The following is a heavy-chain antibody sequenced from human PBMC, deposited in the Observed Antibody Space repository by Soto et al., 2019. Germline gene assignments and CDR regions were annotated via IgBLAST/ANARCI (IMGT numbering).Heavy chain of an antibody. CDR2: IIPIFGTA. CDR3: ARENVVVVAATPHWFDP. CDR1: GGTFSSYA. J-gene: IGHJ5*02. Sequence: SVKVSCKASGGTFSSYAISWVRQAPGQGLEWMGGIIPIFGTANYAQKFQGRVTITADGSTSTAYMELSSLRSEDTAVYYCARENVVVVAATPHWFDPWGQGTLVTVSS. V-gene: IGHV1-69*13. D-gene: IGHD2-15*01.